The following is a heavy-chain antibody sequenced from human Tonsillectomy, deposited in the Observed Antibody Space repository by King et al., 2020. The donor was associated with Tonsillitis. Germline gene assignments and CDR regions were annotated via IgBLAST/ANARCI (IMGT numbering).Heavy chain of an antibody. Sequence: QLQESGPGLVKASETLSLTCTVSGCSISRGTYYLGWIRPPPGKGLEWVGSVSYSWSTYYHPSHKSRVTISVDTSKNPFSLERTPVTAADTAVYYCARHGMATNWGHYFDYWGQGTLVTVSS. CDR2: VSYSWST. D-gene: IGHD5-24*01. V-gene: IGHV4-39*01. CDR3: ARHGMATNWGHYFDY. J-gene: IGHJ4*02. CDR1: GCSISRGTYY.